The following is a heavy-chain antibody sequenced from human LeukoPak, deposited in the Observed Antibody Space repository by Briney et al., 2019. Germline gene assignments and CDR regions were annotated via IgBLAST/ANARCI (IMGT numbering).Heavy chain of an antibody. CDR2: ISDSGVNT. CDR3: ARDPVLRFLEWLSPFDYGMDV. D-gene: IGHD3-3*01. CDR1: GFSFSSYV. Sequence: GGSLRLSCAASGFSFSSYVMSWVRQAPGKGPEWVSIISDSGVNTYYADSVKGRFTISRDNSENTLYLQMNSLRAEDTAVYYCARDPVLRFLEWLSPFDYGMDVWGQGTTVTVSS. J-gene: IGHJ6*02. V-gene: IGHV3-23*01.